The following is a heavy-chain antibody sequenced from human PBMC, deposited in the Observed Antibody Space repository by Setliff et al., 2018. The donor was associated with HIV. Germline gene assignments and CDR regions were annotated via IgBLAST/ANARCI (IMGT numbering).Heavy chain of an antibody. CDR2: IYTSGST. D-gene: IGHD3-10*01. CDR1: GGSISSGSYY. CDR3: ARTRSGTYYGEMNWFDP. Sequence: SETLSLTCTVSGGSISSGSYYWSWIRQPAGKGLEWIGHIYTSGSTNYNPSLKSRLTISVDTSENQFSLKLSSVTAADTAVYYCARTRSGTYYGEMNWFDPWGQGILVTVSS. V-gene: IGHV4-61*09. J-gene: IGHJ5*02.